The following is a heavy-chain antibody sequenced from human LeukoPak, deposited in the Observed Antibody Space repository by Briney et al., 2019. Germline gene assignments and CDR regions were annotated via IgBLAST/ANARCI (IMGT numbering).Heavy chain of an antibody. CDR3: ARTPQYSYGHNLFDY. D-gene: IGHD5-18*01. V-gene: IGHV4-59*01. CDR2: IYYSGST. CDR1: GGSIGSYY. J-gene: IGHJ4*02. Sequence: PSETLSLTCTVSGGSIGSYYWSWIRQPPGKGLEWIGYIYYSGSTNYNPSLKSRVTISVDTSKNQFSLKLSSVTAADTAVYYCARTPQYSYGHNLFDYWGQGTLVTVSS.